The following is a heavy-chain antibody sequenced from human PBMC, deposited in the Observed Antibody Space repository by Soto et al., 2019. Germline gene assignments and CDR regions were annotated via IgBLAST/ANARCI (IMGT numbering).Heavy chain of an antibody. CDR3: ARGSNIPEYYSYYGMDV. CDR2: INPNSGGT. J-gene: IGHJ6*02. V-gene: IGHV1-2*04. Sequence: GASVKVSCKASGYTFTGYYMHWVRQAPGQGLEWMGWINPNSGGTNYAQKFQGWVTMTRDTSISTAYMELSRLRSDDTAVYYCARGSNIPEYYSYYGMDVWGQGTTVTVPS. CDR1: GYTFTGYY.